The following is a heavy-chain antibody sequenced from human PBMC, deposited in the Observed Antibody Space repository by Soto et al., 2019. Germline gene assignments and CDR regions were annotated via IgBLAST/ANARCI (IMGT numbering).Heavy chain of an antibody. CDR3: ARGPYSSGWYLDLGPFDV. Sequence: GESLKISCQGSGYTFTTYWIAWVRQMPGKGLEWMGIIYPGDSDTRYSPSFQGQVTISADKSISTTYLQWISLRAPDTAMYYCARGPYSSGWYLDLGPFDVWGLGTMVTVSS. D-gene: IGHD6-13*01. CDR1: GYTFTTYW. J-gene: IGHJ3*01. V-gene: IGHV5-51*01. CDR2: IYPGDSDT.